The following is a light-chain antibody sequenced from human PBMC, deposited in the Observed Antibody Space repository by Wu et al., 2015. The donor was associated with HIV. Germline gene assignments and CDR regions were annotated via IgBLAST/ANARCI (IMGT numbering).Light chain of an antibody. CDR1: QSISSK. V-gene: IGKV3-15*01. Sequence: EIVMTQSPATLSVSPGERATLSCRASQSISSKFAWYQQKPGQAPRLLIYDASTRATGIPARFSGSGSGTEFTLTINNMQSEDCAVYFCQQYYDWPPVTFGGGTKVETK. CDR3: QQYYDWPPVT. CDR2: DAS. J-gene: IGKJ4*01.